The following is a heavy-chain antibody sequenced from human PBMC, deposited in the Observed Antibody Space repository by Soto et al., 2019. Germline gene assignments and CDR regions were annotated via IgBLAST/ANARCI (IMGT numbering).Heavy chain of an antibody. Sequence: QVQLQESGPGLVKPSETLSLTCTVSGGSISSYYWRWIRQPPGKGLEWIGYIYYSGSTNYNPSLTSRVTISVDTSKNQFSLKLSSVTAADTAVYYCARDRFGEGFDYWGQGTLVTVSS. V-gene: IGHV4-59*01. CDR1: GGSISSYY. J-gene: IGHJ4*02. D-gene: IGHD2-21*01. CDR3: ARDRFGEGFDY. CDR2: IYYSGST.